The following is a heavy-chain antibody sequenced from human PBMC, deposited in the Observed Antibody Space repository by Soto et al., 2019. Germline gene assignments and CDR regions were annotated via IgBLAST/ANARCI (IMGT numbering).Heavy chain of an antibody. J-gene: IGHJ4*02. Sequence: EVQLVESGGGLVQPGGSLRLSCAASGFTFSDHYMDWVCQAPGKGLEWVGRIRNKANSYTTEYDASVKGRITISRDDSSNTLYLQTNSLTTEDTAVYYCASLIGGVTVSDYWGQGNLVTVSS. CDR1: GFTFSDHY. CDR3: ASLIGGVTVSDY. D-gene: IGHD3-16*02. CDR2: IRNKANSYTT. V-gene: IGHV3-72*01.